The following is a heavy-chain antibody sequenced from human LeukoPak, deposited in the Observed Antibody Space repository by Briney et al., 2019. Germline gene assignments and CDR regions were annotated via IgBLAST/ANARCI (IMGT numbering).Heavy chain of an antibody. V-gene: IGHV3-30*18. CDR3: AKDWGYASGTFFVN. J-gene: IGHJ4*02. CDR1: GFTFSSYG. D-gene: IGHD6-19*01. CDR2: ISSEGRDK. Sequence: GRSLRLSCAASGFTFSSYGMHWVRQAPGKGLEWVAVISSEGRDKYYAESVKGRFTISRDNPKNTLYLQTNSLRAEDTAVYYCAKDWGYASGTFFVNWGQGTLVTVSP.